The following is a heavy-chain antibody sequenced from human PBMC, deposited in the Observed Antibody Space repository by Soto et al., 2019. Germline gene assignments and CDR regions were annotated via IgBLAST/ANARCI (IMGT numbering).Heavy chain of an antibody. D-gene: IGHD2-21*02. CDR2: IKQDGSEK. Sequence: GGSLRLSCAASGFTFSSYWMSWVRQAPGKGLEWVANIKQDGSEKYYVDSVKGRFTISRDNAKNSLYLQMNSLRAEDTAVYYCARVVTAIGYYFDYWGQGTLVTVSS. J-gene: IGHJ4*02. V-gene: IGHV3-7*04. CDR3: ARVVTAIGYYFDY. CDR1: GFTFSSYW.